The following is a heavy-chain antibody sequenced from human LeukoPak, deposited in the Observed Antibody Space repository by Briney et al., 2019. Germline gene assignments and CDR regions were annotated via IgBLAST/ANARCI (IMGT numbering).Heavy chain of an antibody. J-gene: IGHJ4*02. CDR2: INPNSGGT. V-gene: IGHV1-2*02. Sequence: ASVKVSCKASGYTFTGYYMHWVRQAPGQRLEWMGWINPNSGGTNYAQKFQARVTITRDTSISAAYMELSSLTSDDTAVYFCARGLPLGYCTYGVCYPPKHFDFWGQGTLVTVSS. D-gene: IGHD2-8*01. CDR3: ARGLPLGYCTYGVCYPPKHFDF. CDR1: GYTFTGYY.